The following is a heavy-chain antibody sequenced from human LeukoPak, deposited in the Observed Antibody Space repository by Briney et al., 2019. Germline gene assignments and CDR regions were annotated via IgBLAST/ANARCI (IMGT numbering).Heavy chain of an antibody. J-gene: IGHJ4*02. D-gene: IGHD2-2*01. CDR1: GFTFSTYN. V-gene: IGHV3-21*04. CDR3: AAHSTVYSISVYFDY. Sequence: PGGSLRLSCAASGFTFSTYNMNWVRQAPGKGLEWVSSISGSSSYIYYADSVKGRFTISRDNSKNTLYLQMNSLRAEDTAVYYCAAHSTVYSISVYFDYWGQGTLVTVSS. CDR2: ISGSSSYI.